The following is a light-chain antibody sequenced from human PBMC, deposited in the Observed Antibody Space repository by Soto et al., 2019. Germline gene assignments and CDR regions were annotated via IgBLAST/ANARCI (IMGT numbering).Light chain of an antibody. CDR1: QSVGRN. Sequence: EIVMTQSPVALSVSPGESAALSCRASQSVGRNFAWYQQRPGQDPRVLIYGTSTSATGVPARFSGSWSGTDFTLTISSLQSEDFAVYYCQQDKKWPYTFGQGTRLEIK. J-gene: IGKJ2*01. CDR3: QQDKKWPYT. CDR2: GTS. V-gene: IGKV3-15*01.